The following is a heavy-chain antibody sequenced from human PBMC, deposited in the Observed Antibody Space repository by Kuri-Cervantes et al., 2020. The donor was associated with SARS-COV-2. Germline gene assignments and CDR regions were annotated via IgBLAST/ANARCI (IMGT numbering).Heavy chain of an antibody. CDR2: ISYDGSNK. Sequence: GGSLRLSCAASGFTFSSYAMHWVRQAPGKGLEWVAVISYDGSNKYYADSVKGRFTISRDNSKNTLYLQMNSLRAEGTAVYYCARSYYDYIWGSYRPEALDYWGQGTLVTVSS. CDR1: GFTFSSYA. D-gene: IGHD3-16*02. CDR3: ARSYYDYIWGSYRPEALDY. V-gene: IGHV3-30-3*01. J-gene: IGHJ4*02.